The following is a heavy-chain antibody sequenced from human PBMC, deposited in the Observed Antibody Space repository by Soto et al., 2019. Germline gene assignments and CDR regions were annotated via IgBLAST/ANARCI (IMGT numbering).Heavy chain of an antibody. J-gene: IGHJ4*02. CDR1: GYTFTAYY. Sequence: QVQLVQSGAEVTKPGASVKVSCKASGYTFTAYYIHWVRQAPGQGLEWMGMINPSGGSTRYAQKFQGRVTMTRDTSTSTVYMDLSSLRSEDTAVYYCATLYTAFDYWGQGTLVTVSS. V-gene: IGHV1-46*01. CDR3: ATLYTAFDY. CDR2: INPSGGST. D-gene: IGHD4-4*01.